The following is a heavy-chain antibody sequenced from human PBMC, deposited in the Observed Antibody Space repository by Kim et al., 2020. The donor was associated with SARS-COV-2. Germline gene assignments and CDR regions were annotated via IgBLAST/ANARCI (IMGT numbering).Heavy chain of an antibody. D-gene: IGHD1-1*01. V-gene: IGHV3-7*03. CDR3: ARDRGWNQHDL. J-gene: IGHJ5*02. CDR2: RKDNVTVR. CDR1: GFSFSTFG. Sequence: GGSLRLSCAASGFSFSTFGMPGVRQAPGNGMELIEWRKDNVTVRYYADSVKGRFTISIDNTKNSLSLQVDSLRPEDAALYYCARDRGWNQHDLWGQGTLVTVSP.